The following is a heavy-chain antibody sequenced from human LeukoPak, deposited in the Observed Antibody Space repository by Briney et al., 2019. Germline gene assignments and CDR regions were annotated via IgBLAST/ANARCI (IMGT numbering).Heavy chain of an antibody. V-gene: IGHV5-51*01. CDR1: AYSFTNYW. CDR3: ARLGSITTVRYFDY. D-gene: IGHD3-3*01. CDR2: IYPGDYDT. Sequence: GESLEISCKGSAYSFTNYWISWVRQMPGKGLEWMGIIYPGDYDTRYSPSFQGQVTISADKSISTANLQWSSLKASDTAMYYCARLGSITTVRYFDYWGQGTLVVVSS. J-gene: IGHJ4*02.